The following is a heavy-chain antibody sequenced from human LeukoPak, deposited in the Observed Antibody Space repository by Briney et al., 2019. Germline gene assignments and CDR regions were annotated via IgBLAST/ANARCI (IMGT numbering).Heavy chain of an antibody. Sequence: PSETLSLTCTVSGGSISSYYWSWIRQPPGKGLEWIGYIYYSGSTNYNPSLKSRVTISVDTSKNQFSLKLSSVTAADTAVYYCARDRLGNYELTDYWGQGTLVTVSS. CDR1: GGSISSYY. J-gene: IGHJ4*02. D-gene: IGHD3-3*01. CDR2: IYYSGST. CDR3: ARDRLGNYELTDY. V-gene: IGHV4-59*01.